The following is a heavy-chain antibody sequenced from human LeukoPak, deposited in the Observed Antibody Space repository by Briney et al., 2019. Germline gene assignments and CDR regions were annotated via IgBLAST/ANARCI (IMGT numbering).Heavy chain of an antibody. D-gene: IGHD1-7*01. V-gene: IGHV4-39*07. J-gene: IGHJ4*02. CDR1: GGSISSSSYY. CDR3: ARVTATGTSPYYFDY. CDR2: IYYSGST. Sequence: PSETLSLTCTVSGGSISSSSYYWGWIRQPPGKGLEWIGSIYYSGSTYYNPSLKSRVTISVDTSKNQFSLKLSSVTAADTAVYYCARVTATGTSPYYFDYWGQGALVTVSS.